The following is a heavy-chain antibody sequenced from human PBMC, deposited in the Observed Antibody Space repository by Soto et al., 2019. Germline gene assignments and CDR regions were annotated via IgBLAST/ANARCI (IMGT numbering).Heavy chain of an antibody. CDR3: ARGAYVVVQAATIDWYFDL. J-gene: IGHJ2*01. CDR2: IWYDGSNK. V-gene: IGHV3-33*01. D-gene: IGHD2-2*01. CDR1: GFTFSSYG. Sequence: QVQLVESGGGVVQPGRSLRLSCAASGFTFSSYGMHWVRQAPGKGLEWVAVIWYDGSNKYYADSVKGRFTISRDNSKNTLYLQMNSLRAEDTAVYYCARGAYVVVQAATIDWYFDLWGRGTLVTVSS.